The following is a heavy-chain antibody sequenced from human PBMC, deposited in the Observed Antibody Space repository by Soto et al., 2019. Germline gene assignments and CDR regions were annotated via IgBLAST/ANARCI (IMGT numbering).Heavy chain of an antibody. Sequence: QVQLVESGGGVVQPGRSLRLSCAASGFTFSSYGMHWVRQAPGKGLEWVAVIWYDGSNKYYADSVKGRFTISRDKSKNTLYLQMNSLRAEDTAVYYCARDLADTAGIFYDYWGQGTLVIVSS. CDR2: IWYDGSNK. V-gene: IGHV3-33*01. CDR3: ARDLADTAGIFYDY. J-gene: IGHJ4*02. D-gene: IGHD5-18*01. CDR1: GFTFSSYG.